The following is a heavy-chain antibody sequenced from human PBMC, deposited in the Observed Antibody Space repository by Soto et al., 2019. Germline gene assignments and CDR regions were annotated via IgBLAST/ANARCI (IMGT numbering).Heavy chain of an antibody. D-gene: IGHD6-13*01. CDR3: AKDLGQQLVLPPYYYYGMDV. CDR2: ISGSGGST. CDR1: GFTFSSYA. V-gene: IGHV3-23*01. J-gene: IGHJ6*02. Sequence: GGSLRLSCAASGFTFSSYAMSWVRQAPGKGLEWVSAISGSGGSTYYADSVKGRFPISRDNSKNTLYLQMNSLRAEDTAVDYCAKDLGQQLVLPPYYYYGMDVWGQGTTVTVSS.